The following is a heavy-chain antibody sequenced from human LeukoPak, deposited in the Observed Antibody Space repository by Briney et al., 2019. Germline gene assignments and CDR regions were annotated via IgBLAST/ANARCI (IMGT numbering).Heavy chain of an antibody. D-gene: IGHD3-16*01. V-gene: IGHV4-59*01. CDR1: GGSISSYY. CDR2: IYYSGNT. Sequence: SETLSLTCTVSGGSISSYYWSWIRQPPGKALEWIGYIYYSGNTNYNPSLKSRVTMSVDTSKNHLSLRLTSMTAADTAVYYCARSRGSFTEWYFDLWGRGTLVTVSS. J-gene: IGHJ2*01. CDR3: ARSRGSFTEWYFDL.